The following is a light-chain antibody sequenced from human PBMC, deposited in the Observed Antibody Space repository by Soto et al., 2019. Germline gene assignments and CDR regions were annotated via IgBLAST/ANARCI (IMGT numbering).Light chain of an antibody. CDR3: LQHNSYPQT. CDR2: SAS. V-gene: IGKV3-15*01. J-gene: IGKJ1*01. CDR1: ESVNTN. Sequence: EIVMTQSPATLSVSPGEGGTLSCRATESVNTNVAWYQQKPGQAPRLLIYSASTRATGTPAGFSGSGSGTEFTLTISSLQPEDFATYYCLQHNSYPQTFGQGTKVNIK.